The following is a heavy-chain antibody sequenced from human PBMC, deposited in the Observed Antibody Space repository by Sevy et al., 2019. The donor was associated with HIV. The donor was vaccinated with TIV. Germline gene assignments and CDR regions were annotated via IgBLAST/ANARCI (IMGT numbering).Heavy chain of an antibody. CDR2: IRYDGSNK. Sequence: GGSLRLSCAASGFTFSSYGMHWVRQAPGKGLEWVAFIRYDGSNKYYADSVKGRFTISRDNSKNTLYLQMNSLRAEDTAVYYCAKDAYDFWSGYPTAFDYWGQGTLVTVSS. CDR3: AKDAYDFWSGYPTAFDY. J-gene: IGHJ4*02. D-gene: IGHD3-3*01. V-gene: IGHV3-30*02. CDR1: GFTFSSYG.